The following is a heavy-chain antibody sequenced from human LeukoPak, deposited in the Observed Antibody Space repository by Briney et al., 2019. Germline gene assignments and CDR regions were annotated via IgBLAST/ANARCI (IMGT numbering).Heavy chain of an antibody. CDR3: ARVGVLSSSWLLY. CDR1: GFKFDDYG. V-gene: IGHV3-20*04. J-gene: IGHJ4*02. D-gene: IGHD6-13*01. Sequence: TGGSLRLSCTASGFKFDDYGMTWVRQAPGKGLEWVSDINWNGDSRGYAHSVRGRFTIYRDNSKNSLYLQMNSLRAEDTAVYYCARVGVLSSSWLLYWGQGTLVTVSS. CDR2: INWNGDSR.